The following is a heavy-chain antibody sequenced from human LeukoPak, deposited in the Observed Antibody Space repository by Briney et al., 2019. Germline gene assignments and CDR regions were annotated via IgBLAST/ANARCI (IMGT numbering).Heavy chain of an antibody. Sequence: GGSLRLSCAASGFTFSSSEMNWMRQAPGKGLEWLSSICGSSTSIYYADSVKGRFTISRDNVKNLLYLQMNSLRDEDTAVYYCDYHGNWGQGTLVTVSS. CDR2: ICGSSTSI. V-gene: IGHV3-48*02. D-gene: IGHD3-10*01. CDR1: GFTFSSSE. J-gene: IGHJ4*02. CDR3: DYHGN.